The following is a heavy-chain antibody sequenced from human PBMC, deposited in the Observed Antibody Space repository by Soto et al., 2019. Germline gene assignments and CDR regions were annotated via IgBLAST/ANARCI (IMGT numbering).Heavy chain of an antibody. CDR1: GGTFSSHP. CDR2: IIPLFGTA. J-gene: IGHJ3*02. V-gene: IGHV1-69*13. Sequence: ASVKVSCKASGGTFSSHPISWVRQAPGQGLEWMGGIIPLFGTANYAQKFQGRVTITADESTSTAYMELSSLRSEDTAVYYCARNGYAAASSGDDAFDIWGQGTMVTVSS. D-gene: IGHD6-13*01. CDR3: ARNGYAAASSGDDAFDI.